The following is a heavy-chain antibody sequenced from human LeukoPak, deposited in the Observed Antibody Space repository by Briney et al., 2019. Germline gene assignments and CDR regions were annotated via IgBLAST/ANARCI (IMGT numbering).Heavy chain of an antibody. V-gene: IGHV1-2*02. CDR1: GYTFTGYY. CDR3: ARDGESRGYSSSLGTYYYYYMDV. J-gene: IGHJ6*03. Sequence: GASVKVSCKASGYTFTGYYMHWVRQAPGQGLEWMGWINPNSGGTNYAQKFQGRVTMTRDTSISTAYMELSRLRSDDTAVYYCARDGESRGYSSSLGTYYYYYMDVWGKGTTVTVSS. D-gene: IGHD6-13*01. CDR2: INPNSGGT.